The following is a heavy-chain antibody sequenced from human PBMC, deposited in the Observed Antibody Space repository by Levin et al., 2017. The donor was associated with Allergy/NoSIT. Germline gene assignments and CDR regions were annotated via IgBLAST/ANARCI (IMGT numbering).Heavy chain of an antibody. V-gene: IGHV3-33*01. J-gene: IGHJ4*02. D-gene: IGHD2/OR15-2a*01. Sequence: GGSLRLSCAASGFPFSAYGMHWIRQGPGKGLEWVAFIYFDGSKTYYADSVEGRFTISRDNSKNTVYLQMDSLSGDDTAMYYCARDRSGNYFYFWGQGTQVTVSS. CDR3: ARDRSGNYFYF. CDR1: GFPFSAYG. CDR2: IYFDGSKT.